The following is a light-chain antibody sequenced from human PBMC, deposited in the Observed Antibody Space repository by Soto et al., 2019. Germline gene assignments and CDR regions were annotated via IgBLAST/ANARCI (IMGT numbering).Light chain of an antibody. CDR3: QQSYNTPGT. J-gene: IGKJ1*01. CDR2: AAS. V-gene: IGKV1-39*01. CDR1: QSISGY. Sequence: DIQMTQSPSSLSASVGDRVTITCRASQSISGYLNWYQQRPGQAPKLLIYAASNLQSGVPSRFTGSESGSDFTLTISSLQPEDFATYYCQQSYNTPGTFGQGTKVDIK.